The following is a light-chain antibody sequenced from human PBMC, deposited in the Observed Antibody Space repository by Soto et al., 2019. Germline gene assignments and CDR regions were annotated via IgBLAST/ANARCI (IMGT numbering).Light chain of an antibody. Sequence: DIQMTQSPSSLSASVGDRVTITCRASQSISIYLNWYQQTPGKAPKLLIYGAATLQSGVPSRFSGRGSGTDFTLTISSLQPDDFATYYCQLTSSPPWAFRQGTKVEIK. J-gene: IGKJ1*01. CDR2: GAA. CDR3: QLTSSPPWA. V-gene: IGKV1-39*01. CDR1: QSISIY.